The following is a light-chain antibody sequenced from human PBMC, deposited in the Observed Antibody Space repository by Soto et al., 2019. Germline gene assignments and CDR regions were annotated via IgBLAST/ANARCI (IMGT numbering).Light chain of an antibody. Sequence: DIQMTQSPSSLSAFVGDRVTITCRASQSITNYLNWYQQKPGKAPKLLIYAAFNLQSGVPPRFSGSGSGTDFTLTINRLQPEDFATYYCQHTHAAPWTFGQGTKVEI. V-gene: IGKV1-39*01. CDR3: QHTHAAPWT. CDR1: QSITNY. J-gene: IGKJ1*01. CDR2: AAF.